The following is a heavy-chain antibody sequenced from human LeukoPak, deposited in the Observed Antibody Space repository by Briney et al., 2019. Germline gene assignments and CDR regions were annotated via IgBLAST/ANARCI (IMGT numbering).Heavy chain of an antibody. CDR3: ARGTGGVIAPFDY. Sequence: SETLSLTCTVSGGSISSYYWSWIRQPPGRGLEWIGYIYYSGSTNYNPSLKSRVTISVDTSKNQFSLKLSSVTAADTAVYYCARGTGGVIAPFDYWGQGTLVTVSS. CDR1: GGSISSYY. J-gene: IGHJ4*02. V-gene: IGHV4-59*01. CDR2: IYYSGST. D-gene: IGHD3-16*02.